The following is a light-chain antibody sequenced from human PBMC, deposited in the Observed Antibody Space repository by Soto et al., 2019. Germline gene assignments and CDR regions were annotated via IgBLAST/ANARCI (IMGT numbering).Light chain of an antibody. Sequence: DIQMTQSPSALSASVGDRVTITCRASQSIRTWLAWYQQKPGKAPKLLIYTASSLESGVPSRFSGSGSGTEFTLTISSLQPDDFATYYCQQYESHLPTFGQGTKLEIK. CDR2: TAS. J-gene: IGKJ2*01. CDR1: QSIRTW. CDR3: QQYESHLPT. V-gene: IGKV1-5*03.